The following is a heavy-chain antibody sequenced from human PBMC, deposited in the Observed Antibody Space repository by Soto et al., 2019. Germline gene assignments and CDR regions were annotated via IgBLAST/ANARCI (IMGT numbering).Heavy chain of an antibody. CDR2: IYYSGST. V-gene: IGHV4-39*07. CDR3: ARDQGATYYYDSSGPFARGMDV. J-gene: IGHJ6*02. CDR1: GGSISSSSYY. D-gene: IGHD3-22*01. Sequence: SETLSLTCTVSGGSISSSSYYWGWIRQPPGKGLEWIGSIYYSGSTYYNPSLKSRVTISVDTSKNQFSLKLSSVTAADTAVYYCARDQGATYYYDSSGPFARGMDVWGQGTTVTVSS.